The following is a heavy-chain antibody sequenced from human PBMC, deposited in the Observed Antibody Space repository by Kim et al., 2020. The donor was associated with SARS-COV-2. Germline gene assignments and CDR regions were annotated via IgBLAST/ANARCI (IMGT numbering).Heavy chain of an antibody. CDR2: ISSSSSYI. J-gene: IGHJ4*02. V-gene: IGHV3-21*01. CDR3: ARETYCSGGSCYSY. CDR1: GFTFSSYS. D-gene: IGHD2-15*01. Sequence: GGSLRLSCAASGFTFSSYSMNWVRQAPGKGLEWVSSISSSSSYIYYADSVKGRFTISRDNAKNSLYLQMNSLRAEDTAVYYCARETYCSGGSCYSYWGQGTLVTVSS.